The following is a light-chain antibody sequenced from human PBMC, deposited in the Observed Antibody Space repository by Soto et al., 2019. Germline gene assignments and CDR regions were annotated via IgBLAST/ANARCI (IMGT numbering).Light chain of an antibody. Sequence: QSVLTQPPSVSGSPGQSVTISCTVTSSDVGDYEHVSWYQLAPGTAPKLLISDVINRPSGVSNRFSGSKSGNTASLTISGLQAEDEADYFCTSPTPGSLYVFGTGTKLTVL. CDR3: TSPTPGSLYV. J-gene: IGLJ1*01. V-gene: IGLV2-18*02. CDR1: SSDVGDYEH. CDR2: DVI.